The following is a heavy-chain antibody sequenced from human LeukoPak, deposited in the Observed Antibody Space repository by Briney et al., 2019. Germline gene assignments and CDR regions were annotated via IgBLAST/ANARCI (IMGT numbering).Heavy chain of an antibody. Sequence: SETLSLTCTVSGGSISSYYWSWIRQPAGKGLEWIGSIYYSGSTYYNPSLKSRVTISVDTSKNQFSLKLSSVTAADTAVYYCARLSTMVRGASHYYYYYMDVWGKGTTVTVSS. CDR1: GGSISSYY. D-gene: IGHD3-10*01. V-gene: IGHV4-59*05. CDR3: ARLSTMVRGASHYYYYYMDV. J-gene: IGHJ6*03. CDR2: IYYSGST.